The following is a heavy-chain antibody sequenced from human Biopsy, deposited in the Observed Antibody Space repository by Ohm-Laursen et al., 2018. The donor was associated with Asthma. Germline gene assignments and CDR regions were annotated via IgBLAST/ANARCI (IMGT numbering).Heavy chain of an antibody. D-gene: IGHD3-10*01. J-gene: IGHJ6*02. V-gene: IGHV3-30*18. CDR3: AKDVVWFRELGGMDV. CDR2: ISFDGSNK. CDR1: GFSFSRYG. Sequence: RSLRLSCAASGFSFSRYGMHWVRQAPGKGLEWVAVISFDGSNKYYGDSVKGRFTIARDNSKNTLYLQMSSLRAGDTAVYYCAKDVVWFRELGGMDVWGQGTTVTVSS.